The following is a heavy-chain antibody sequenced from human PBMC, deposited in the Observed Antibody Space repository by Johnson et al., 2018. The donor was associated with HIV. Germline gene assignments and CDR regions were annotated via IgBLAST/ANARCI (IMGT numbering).Heavy chain of an antibody. CDR2: ISWDGGST. D-gene: IGHD1-26*01. V-gene: IGHV3-43*01. CDR1: GFTFDDYT. J-gene: IGHJ3*02. CDR3: ASGVDAFDI. Sequence: VQLVESGGVVVQPGGSLRLSCAASGFTFDDYTMHWVRQAPGKGLELVSLISWDGGSTYYADSVKGRFTISRDNSKNTLYLQMNSLRAEDSALYFCASGVDAFDIWGQGTMVTVS.